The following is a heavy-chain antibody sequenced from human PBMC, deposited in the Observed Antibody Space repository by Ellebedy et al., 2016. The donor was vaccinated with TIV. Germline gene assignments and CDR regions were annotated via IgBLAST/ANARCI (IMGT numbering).Heavy chain of an antibody. D-gene: IGHD4-17*01. Sequence: GGSLRLSCAASGFSFSSYWMSWVRQAPGKGLEWVANIRVDGNEKHYVDSVKGRFTISRDNAKNSLYLQMNSLRVEDPAVYYCATDGSYGDYLSPTHAFVIWGQGTMVTVSS. CDR1: GFSFSSYW. V-gene: IGHV3-7*01. CDR2: IRVDGNEK. CDR3: ATDGSYGDYLSPTHAFVI. J-gene: IGHJ3*02.